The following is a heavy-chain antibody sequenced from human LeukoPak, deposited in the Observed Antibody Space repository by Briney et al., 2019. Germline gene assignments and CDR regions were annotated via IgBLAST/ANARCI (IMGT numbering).Heavy chain of an antibody. V-gene: IGHV1-69*13. Sequence: SVKVSCKASGGTFSSYAISWVRQAPGQGLEWMGGIIPIFGTANYAQKFQGRVTITADESTSTAYMELSSLRSEDTAVYYCAREGYSYGYNLDYWGQGTLVTVSS. D-gene: IGHD5-18*01. CDR3: AREGYSYGYNLDY. J-gene: IGHJ4*02. CDR2: IIPIFGTA. CDR1: GGTFSSYA.